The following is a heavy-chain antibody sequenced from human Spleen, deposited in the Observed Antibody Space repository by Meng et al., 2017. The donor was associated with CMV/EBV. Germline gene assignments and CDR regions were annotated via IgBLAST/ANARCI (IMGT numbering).Heavy chain of an antibody. J-gene: IGHJ4*02. V-gene: IGHV5-51*01. D-gene: IGHD3-22*01. CDR2: IFPGDSDT. CDR3: ARRWGDSSGYYHVFDY. Sequence: GESLKISCEISGYRFGTHWIAWVRQMPGKGLEWMGIIFPGDSDTRYSPSFQGQVTISADKSISTAYLQWSSLKASDTAMYYCARRWGDSSGYYHVFDYWGQGTLVTVSS. CDR1: GYRFGTHW.